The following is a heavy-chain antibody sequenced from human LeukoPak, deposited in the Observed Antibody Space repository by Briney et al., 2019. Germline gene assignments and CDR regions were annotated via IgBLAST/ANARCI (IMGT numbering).Heavy chain of an antibody. D-gene: IGHD2-21*01. CDR3: VAWIALRPY. Sequence: GGSLRLSCAASGFSVGSNFMSWVRQAPGKGLEWVSLIYTDGTTSYADSVKGRFAISRDNSKNTLYLQMNSLRADDTAVYYCVAWIALRPYWGQGTLVSVSS. CDR2: IYTDGTT. V-gene: IGHV3-53*01. J-gene: IGHJ4*02. CDR1: GFSVGSNF.